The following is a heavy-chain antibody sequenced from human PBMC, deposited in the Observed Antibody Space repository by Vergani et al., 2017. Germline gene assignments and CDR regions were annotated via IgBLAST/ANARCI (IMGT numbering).Heavy chain of an antibody. V-gene: IGHV3-30*02. CDR1: GFTLSNYD. J-gene: IGHJ4*02. CDR2: IQFDGSNQ. Sequence: QVQLVESGGGVVQRGGSLRLSCETSGFTLSNYDMQWIRQGPVKGLEFVAFIQFDGSNQYYADSVKGRLTLSRDFSKNTLYLQMNSLRTDNMATYFCAKHFRGWGSDYWGKGTQVIVSS. D-gene: IGHD3-16*01. CDR3: AKHFRGWGSDY.